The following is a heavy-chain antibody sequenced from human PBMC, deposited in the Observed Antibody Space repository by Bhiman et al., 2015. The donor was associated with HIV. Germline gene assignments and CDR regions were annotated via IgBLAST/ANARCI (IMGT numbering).Heavy chain of an antibody. CDR2: IWYDGSNK. Sequence: QVQVVESGEAWSSLEVPRDSPVQRLDSASVTMACTGSARLQARGVEWVAAIWYDGSNKHYADSVKGRFTISRDNSKKMVYLQMNSLRIDDTALYYCAGAYSSGWFDQWGQGTLVTVSS. J-gene: IGHJ5*02. V-gene: IGHV3-33*01. CDR1: DSASVTMA. CDR3: AGAYSSGWFDQ. D-gene: IGHD3-22*01.